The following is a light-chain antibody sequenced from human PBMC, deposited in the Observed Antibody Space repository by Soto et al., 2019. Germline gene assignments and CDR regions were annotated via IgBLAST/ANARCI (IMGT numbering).Light chain of an antibody. CDR2: KAS. J-gene: IGKJ1*01. Sequence: DIRMTQSPSTLSASVGDRVTITCRARQSISSWLAWYQQKPGKAPKLLIYKASSLESGVPSRFSGSGSGTEFTLTISSLQPDDFATYYCQQYNSYPWTFGQGTKVEIK. CDR1: QSISSW. CDR3: QQYNSYPWT. V-gene: IGKV1-5*03.